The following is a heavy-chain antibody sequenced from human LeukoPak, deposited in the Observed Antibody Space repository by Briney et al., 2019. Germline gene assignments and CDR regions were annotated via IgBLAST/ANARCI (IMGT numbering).Heavy chain of an antibody. CDR2: INHSGST. V-gene: IGHV4-34*01. Sequence: SETLSLTCAVYGGSFSGYYWSWIRQPPGKGLEWIGEINHSGSTNYNPSLKSRVTISVDTSKNQFSLKLSSVTAADTAVYYCARTHPTGQLAPYGMDVWGQGITVTVSS. D-gene: IGHD6-6*01. CDR3: ARTHPTGQLAPYGMDV. J-gene: IGHJ6*02. CDR1: GGSFSGYY.